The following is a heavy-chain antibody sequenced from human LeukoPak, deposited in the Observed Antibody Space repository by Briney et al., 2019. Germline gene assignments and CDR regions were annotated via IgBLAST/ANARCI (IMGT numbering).Heavy chain of an antibody. CDR2: TSGRGDYT. V-gene: IGHV3-23*01. D-gene: IGHD6-13*01. CDR1: GFTFGSYA. J-gene: IGHJ4*02. CDR3: AKDPQENRSSWFIRYFDS. Sequence: TGGSLRLSCTASGFTFGSYAMSWVRQAPGKGLEWVSATSGRGDYTYYADSVKGRFTISRDNSKNTVYLQMNSLRADDTALYYCAKDPQENRSSWFIRYFDSWGQGSLVTVSS.